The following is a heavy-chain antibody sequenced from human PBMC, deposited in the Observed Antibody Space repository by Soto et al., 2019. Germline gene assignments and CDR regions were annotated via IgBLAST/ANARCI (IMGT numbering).Heavy chain of an antibody. Sequence: SETLSLTCAVSSFSISSGYSWSWVRQPPGKGLEWIGYIYHSGSTYYNPSLKSRVTISVDRSKNQFSLKLSSVTAADTAVYYCARGGSGRPYDYWGQGTLVTVSS. J-gene: IGHJ4*02. D-gene: IGHD3-10*01. CDR3: ARGGSGRPYDY. CDR2: IYHSGST. V-gene: IGHV4-30-2*01. CDR1: SFSISSGYS.